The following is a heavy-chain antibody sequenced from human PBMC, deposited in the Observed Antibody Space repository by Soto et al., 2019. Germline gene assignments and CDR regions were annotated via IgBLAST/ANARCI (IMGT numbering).Heavy chain of an antibody. CDR3: EGGYAADY. CDR1: GFSFSNYW. D-gene: IGHD3-16*01. J-gene: IGHJ4*01. CDR2: IGQDGSEK. Sequence: PGGSLSLYCAASGFSFSNYWMTWVRQSPGQGLEWLANIGQDGSEKYYADSVKGRFTISRDNARKSLYLQMNSLRAEDTGLYYCEGGYAADYWGHGTLVTVSS. V-gene: IGHV3-7*01.